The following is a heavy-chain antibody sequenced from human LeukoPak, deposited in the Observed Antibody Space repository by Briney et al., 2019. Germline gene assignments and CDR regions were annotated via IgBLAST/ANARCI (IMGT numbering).Heavy chain of an antibody. J-gene: IGHJ4*02. Sequence: GGSLRLSCASSGFTFSSYGMHWVRQAPGKGLEWVAVISYDGSNKYYADSVKGRFTISRDNSKNTLYLQMNSLRADDTAVYYCAKGLRYSDNWGQGTLVTVSS. CDR3: AKGLRYSDN. D-gene: IGHD3-9*01. CDR2: ISYDGSNK. V-gene: IGHV3-30*18. CDR1: GFTFSSYG.